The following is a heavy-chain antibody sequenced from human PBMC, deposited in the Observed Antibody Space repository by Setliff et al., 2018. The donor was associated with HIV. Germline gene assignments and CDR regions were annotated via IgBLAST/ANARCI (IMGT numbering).Heavy chain of an antibody. CDR1: GGSFSGYY. J-gene: IGHJ3*02. Sequence: SETLSLTCTVYGGSFSGYYWSWIRQPPGKGLEWIGYIYYTGSAYYNPSLKSRITISIDTSKNQFSLNLNSVTAADTAVYYCAREVNAVADSDAFDIWGQGTRVTVSS. V-gene: IGHV4-30-4*08. CDR3: AREVNAVADSDAFDI. D-gene: IGHD6-19*01. CDR2: IYYTGSA.